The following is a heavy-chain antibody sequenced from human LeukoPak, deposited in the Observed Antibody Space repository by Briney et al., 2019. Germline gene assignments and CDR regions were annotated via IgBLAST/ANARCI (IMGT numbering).Heavy chain of an antibody. CDR3: ANIYGDYEWNY. V-gene: IGHV3-11*04. J-gene: IGHJ4*02. CDR1: GFTFSDYY. Sequence: GGSLRLSCAASGFTFSDYYMSWIRQAPGKGLEWVSYISSSGSTIYYADSVKGRFTISRDNAKNSLYLQMNSLRAEGTAVYYCANIYGDYEWNYWGQGTLVTVSS. CDR2: ISSSGSTI. D-gene: IGHD4-17*01.